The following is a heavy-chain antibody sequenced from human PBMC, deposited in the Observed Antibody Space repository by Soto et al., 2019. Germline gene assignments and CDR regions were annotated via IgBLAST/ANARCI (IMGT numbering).Heavy chain of an antibody. J-gene: IGHJ6*02. Sequence: GESLKISCKGSGYTLTNSWMGSVRQMPGKGLEWMGIIYPGDSDTKYKPSFQGQVTISADKSITTTDLQWSSLKASDTAIYYCAVSIFYYGMDVWGQGSTVTVSS. CDR2: IYPGDSDT. CDR3: AVSIFYYGMDV. V-gene: IGHV5-51*01. CDR1: GYTLTNSW.